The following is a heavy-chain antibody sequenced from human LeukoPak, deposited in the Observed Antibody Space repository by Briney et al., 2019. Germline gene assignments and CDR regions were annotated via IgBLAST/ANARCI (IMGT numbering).Heavy chain of an antibody. V-gene: IGHV2-5*04. CDR1: GFSLSTGGVA. CDR2: IYWNDEK. CDR3: AFDPDYGRAFFDS. D-gene: IGHD4-17*01. J-gene: IGHJ4*02. Sequence: SGPTLVKPTETLTLTCSFSGFSLSTGGVALGWIRQPPGKALEWLALIYWNDEKSYSPSLKSRLTITKDTSKNQVVLTMTNMDPVDTGTYFCAFDPDYGRAFFDSWGQGALVTVSS.